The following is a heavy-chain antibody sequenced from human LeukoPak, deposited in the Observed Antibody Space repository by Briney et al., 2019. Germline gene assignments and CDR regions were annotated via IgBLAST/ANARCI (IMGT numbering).Heavy chain of an antibody. Sequence: SENLSLTCAVSGYSISSGYYWGRIRQPPGKGLEWIGSIYHSGSTYYNPSLKSRVTISVDTSKNQFSLKLSSVTAADTAVYYCARHWWYYDSSGYYWFDPWGQGTLVTVSS. CDR3: ARHWWYYDSSGYYWFDP. CDR2: IYHSGST. J-gene: IGHJ5*02. D-gene: IGHD3-22*01. CDR1: GYSISSGYY. V-gene: IGHV4-38-2*01.